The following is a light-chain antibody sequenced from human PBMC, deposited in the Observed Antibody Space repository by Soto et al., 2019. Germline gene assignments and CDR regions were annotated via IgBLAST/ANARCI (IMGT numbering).Light chain of an antibody. CDR1: SSDVGGYDY. CDR3: SSYTTTSTLDV. Sequence: QSALTQPASVSGSPGQSITISCTGTSSDVGGYDYVSWYQQHPGKAPKLMIYEVSNRPSGVSNRFYGSKSGNTASLTISGLQAEDEADYYCSSYTTTSTLDVFGTGTKLTVL. V-gene: IGLV2-14*01. CDR2: EVS. J-gene: IGLJ1*01.